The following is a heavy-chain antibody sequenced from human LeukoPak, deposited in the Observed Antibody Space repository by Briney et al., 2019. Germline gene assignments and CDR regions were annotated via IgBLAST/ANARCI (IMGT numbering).Heavy chain of an antibody. CDR3: ARDGPTRDGRYDFWSGEFDY. D-gene: IGHD3-3*01. V-gene: IGHV1-2*06. J-gene: IGHJ4*02. Sequence: ASVKVSCKASGYTFTSYYIHWVRQAPGQGLEWMGRISPHSGGTDYAQKFQGRVTMTRDTSISTAYMELSRLRSDDMAVYYCARDGPTRDGRYDFWSGEFDYWGQGTLVPVSS. CDR2: ISPHSGGT. CDR1: GYTFTSYY.